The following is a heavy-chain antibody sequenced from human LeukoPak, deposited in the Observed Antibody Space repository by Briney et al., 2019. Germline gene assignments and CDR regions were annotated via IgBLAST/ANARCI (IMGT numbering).Heavy chain of an antibody. Sequence: PGGSLRLSCAASGFTFSSYGMHWVRQAPGKGLEWVAFIRYDGSNKYYADSVEGRFTISRDNSKNTLYLQMNSLRAEDTAVYYCAKDFHYYYGSGSYLDAFDIWGQGTMVTVSS. J-gene: IGHJ3*02. CDR3: AKDFHYYYGSGSYLDAFDI. CDR1: GFTFSSYG. CDR2: IRYDGSNK. V-gene: IGHV3-30*02. D-gene: IGHD3-10*01.